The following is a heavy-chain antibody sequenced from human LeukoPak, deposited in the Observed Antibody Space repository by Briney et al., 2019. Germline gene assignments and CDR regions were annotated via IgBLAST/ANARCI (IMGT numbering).Heavy chain of an antibody. CDR3: ARQYDSYFYYYLDL. Sequence: SETLSLTCTVSGGSISSYYWSWIRQPPGKGLEWIGSLYHPDSTYYNPSLKSRVTMSVDTSRNQFSLKLSFVTAADTAVYYCARQYDSYFYYYLDLWGTGTTVTVSS. V-gene: IGHV4-59*04. CDR1: GGSISSYY. D-gene: IGHD3-10*01. CDR2: LYHPDST. J-gene: IGHJ6*04.